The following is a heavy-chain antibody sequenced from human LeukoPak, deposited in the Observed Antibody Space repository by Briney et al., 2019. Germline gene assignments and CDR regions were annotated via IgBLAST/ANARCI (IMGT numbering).Heavy chain of an antibody. V-gene: IGHV3-48*02. J-gene: IGHJ3*02. CDR3: ARGSSPTYDAFDI. CDR2: ISSSSSTI. CDR1: GFTFSSYS. Sequence: GGSLRLSCAASGFTFSSYSMNWVRQAPGKGLEWVSYISSSSSTIYYADSVKGRFTISRDNAKNSLYLQMNSLRDGDTAVYYCARGSSPTYDAFDIWGQGTMVTVSS. D-gene: IGHD1-26*01.